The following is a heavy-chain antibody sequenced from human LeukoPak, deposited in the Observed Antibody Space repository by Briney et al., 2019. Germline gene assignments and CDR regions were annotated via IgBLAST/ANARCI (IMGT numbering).Heavy chain of an antibody. CDR1: GGSISSGDYY. D-gene: IGHD1-26*01. Sequence: SETLSLTCTVSGGSISSGDYYWSWIRQPPGKGLEWIGYIYYSGSTYYNPSLKSQVTMSVDTSKNQFSLKLSSVTAADTAVYYCARHGSYYAVHFFDYWGQGTLVTVSS. J-gene: IGHJ4*02. V-gene: IGHV4-30-4*08. CDR2: IYYSGST. CDR3: ARHGSYYAVHFFDY.